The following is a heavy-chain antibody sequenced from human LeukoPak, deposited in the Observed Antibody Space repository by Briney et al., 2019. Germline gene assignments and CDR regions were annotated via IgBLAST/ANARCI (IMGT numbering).Heavy chain of an antibody. D-gene: IGHD2-2*01. CDR3: AKALGQVVPADHDAFDI. J-gene: IGHJ3*02. V-gene: IGHV3-9*03. Sequence: GRSLRLSCAASGFTFDDYAMHWVRQAPGKGLEWVSGISWNSGSIGYADSVKGRFTISRDNAKNSLYLQMNSLRAEDMALYYCAKALGQVVPADHDAFDIWGQGTMVTVSS. CDR1: GFTFDDYA. CDR2: ISWNSGSI.